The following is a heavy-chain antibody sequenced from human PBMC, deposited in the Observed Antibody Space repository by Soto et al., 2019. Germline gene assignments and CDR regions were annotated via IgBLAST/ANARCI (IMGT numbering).Heavy chain of an antibody. Sequence: GSLRLSCAASGFSFTSYALSWVRQAPGKGLEWVSTISGSDGKTYYADSVKGRFSISRDTSKTTLYLQMNSLRVEDTAVYYCARWSLLDYWGQGTRVTVSS. D-gene: IGHD1-26*01. CDR3: ARWSLLDY. J-gene: IGHJ4*02. CDR1: GFSFTSYA. V-gene: IGHV3-23*01. CDR2: ISGSDGKT.